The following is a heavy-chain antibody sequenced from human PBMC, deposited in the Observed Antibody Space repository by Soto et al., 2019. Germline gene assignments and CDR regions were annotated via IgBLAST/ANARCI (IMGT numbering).Heavy chain of an antibody. Sequence: EVQLVESGGGLVQPGGSLRLSCAASGFTFSSYWMSWVRQAPGKGLEWVANIKQDGSEKYYVDSVKGRFTISRDNAKNSLYLQMNSLRAEDTAVYYCARSHYDYFWGSQYQWYFDYWGQGTLVTVSS. V-gene: IGHV3-7*01. D-gene: IGHD3-16*01. CDR1: GFTFSSYW. J-gene: IGHJ4*02. CDR2: IKQDGSEK. CDR3: ARSHYDYFWGSQYQWYFDY.